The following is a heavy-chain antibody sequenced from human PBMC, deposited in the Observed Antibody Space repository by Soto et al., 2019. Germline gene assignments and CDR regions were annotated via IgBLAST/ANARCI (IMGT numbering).Heavy chain of an antibody. CDR2: IGGSGGST. Sequence: EVQLLESGGGLVQPGGSLRLSCAASGFTFSSYAMSWVRQAPGKGLEWVSAIGGSGGSTYYADSVKGRFTISRDNSKNTLYLQMNSLRAEDTAVYYCAKVGQYGDYGAMDVWGKGTTVTVSS. D-gene: IGHD4-17*01. J-gene: IGHJ6*03. CDR3: AKVGQYGDYGAMDV. CDR1: GFTFSSYA. V-gene: IGHV3-23*01.